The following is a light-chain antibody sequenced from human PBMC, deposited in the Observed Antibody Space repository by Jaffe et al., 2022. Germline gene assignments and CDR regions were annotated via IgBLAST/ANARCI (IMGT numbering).Light chain of an antibody. J-gene: IGKJ4*01. CDR2: GVS. CDR1: QSVSSY. Sequence: EIVLTQSPGTLSLSPGERATLSCRASQSVSSYLAWYQQKPGQAPRLLIYGVSSRATGIPDRFSGSGSGTDFTLMISRLEPEDFAVYYCQQYGSSPLTFGGGTKVEIK. V-gene: IGKV3-20*01. CDR3: QQYGSSPLT.